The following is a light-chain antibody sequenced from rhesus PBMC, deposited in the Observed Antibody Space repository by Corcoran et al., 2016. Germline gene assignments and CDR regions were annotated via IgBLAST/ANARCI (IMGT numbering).Light chain of an antibody. CDR1: QDITNN. J-gene: IGKJ2*01. V-gene: IGKV1-25*01. Sequence: DIQMTQSPSSLSASIGDRVTITCQASQDITNNLAWYQPKPGKVPNLLIYKATTLNSGVPSRFSGSGSGTDFTLTISSLQPEDFASYYCQHGYGTPLYSFGQGTKVEIK. CDR2: KAT. CDR3: QHGYGTPLYS.